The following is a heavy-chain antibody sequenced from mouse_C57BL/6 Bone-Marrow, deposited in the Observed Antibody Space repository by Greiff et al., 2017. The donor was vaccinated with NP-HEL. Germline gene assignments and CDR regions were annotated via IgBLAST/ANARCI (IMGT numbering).Heavy chain of an antibody. V-gene: IGHV5-12*01. CDR2: ISNGGGST. D-gene: IGHD1-1*01. J-gene: IGHJ4*01. CDR1: GFTFSDYY. CDR3: ARSDYYGSDYAMDY. Sequence: EVKVVESGGGLVQPGGSLKLSCAASGFTFSDYYMYWVRQTPEKRLEWVAYISNGGGSTYYPDNVKGRFTISRDNAKNTLYLQMSRLKSEDTAMYYCARSDYYGSDYAMDYWGQGTSVTVSS.